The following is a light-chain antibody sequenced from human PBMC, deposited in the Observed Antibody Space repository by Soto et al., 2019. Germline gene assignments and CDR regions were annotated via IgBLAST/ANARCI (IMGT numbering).Light chain of an antibody. CDR1: QDIRSR. CDR3: QQANIIPPV. J-gene: IGKJ4*01. V-gene: IGKV1-12*01. Sequence: IEMTQSPSSVSASVGDRVTITCRASQDIRSRLAWYQHKPGKAPNLLLYSATTLQSGVPYRFSGSGSGTYFTLTISRLQPEDFATYYCQQANIIPPVFGGGTRVEI. CDR2: SAT.